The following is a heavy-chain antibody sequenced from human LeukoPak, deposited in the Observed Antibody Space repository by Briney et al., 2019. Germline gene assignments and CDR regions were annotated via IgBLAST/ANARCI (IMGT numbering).Heavy chain of an antibody. D-gene: IGHD4-17*01. CDR3: ARSLYGDYDLDY. V-gene: IGHV1-46*01. Sequence: ASVKVSCKASGYTFTGYYMHWVRQAPGQGLEWMGIINPSGGSTSYAQKFQGRVTMTRDTSTSTVYMELSSLRSEDTAVYYCARSLYGDYDLDYWGQGTLVTVSS. CDR2: INPSGGST. CDR1: GYTFTGYY. J-gene: IGHJ4*02.